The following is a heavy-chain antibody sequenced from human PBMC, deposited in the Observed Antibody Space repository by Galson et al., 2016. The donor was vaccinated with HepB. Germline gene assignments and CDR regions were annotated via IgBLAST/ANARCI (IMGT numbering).Heavy chain of an antibody. CDR2: IIPGSGTA. J-gene: IGHJ4*02. V-gene: IGHV1-69*13. Sequence: SVKVSCKASGGTFNSYAISWVRQAPGQGLEWMGGIIPGSGTANYAQKFQGRVTITADESRSTAYMELSSLRSEDTALYYCAKVGFAVAGLNWYYFDSWGQGTLVTVSS. D-gene: IGHD6-19*01. CDR1: GGTFNSYA. CDR3: AKVGFAVAGLNWYYFDS.